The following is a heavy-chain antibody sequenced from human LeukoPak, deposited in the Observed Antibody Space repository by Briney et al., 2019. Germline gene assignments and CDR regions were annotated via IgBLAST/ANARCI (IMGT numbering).Heavy chain of an antibody. CDR3: ARGAYGSGDRGWFDP. Sequence: SETLSLTCAVSGGSINSYYWSWIRQPAGKGLEWMGRIYTSGSTNYNPSLKSRVTMSVDTSKNQFSLRLSSVTAADTAVYYCARGAYGSGDRGWFDPWGQGTLVTVSS. V-gene: IGHV4-4*07. J-gene: IGHJ5*02. CDR2: IYTSGST. D-gene: IGHD3-10*01. CDR1: GGSINSYY.